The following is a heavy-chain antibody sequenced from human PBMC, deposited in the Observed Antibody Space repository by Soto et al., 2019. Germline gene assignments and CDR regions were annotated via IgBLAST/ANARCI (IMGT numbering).Heavy chain of an antibody. CDR1: GGSISSSRYY. CDR3: ARGAERVAMPSCY. J-gene: IGHJ4*02. Sequence: PSETLSLTCTVSGGSISSSRYYWSWIRQPPGKGLEWIGYIYYSGSTNYNPSLKSRVTISVDTSKNQFSLKLSSVTAADTAVYYCARGAERVAMPSCYRGQGTLVTVS. CDR2: IYYSGST. D-gene: IGHD2-2*01. V-gene: IGHV4-61*01.